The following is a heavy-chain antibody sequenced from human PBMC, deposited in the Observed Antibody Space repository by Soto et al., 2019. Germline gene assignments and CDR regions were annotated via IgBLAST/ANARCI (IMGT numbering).Heavy chain of an antibody. D-gene: IGHD3-3*02. V-gene: IGHV3-23*01. CDR3: AKSYGDTWKHYYFDY. J-gene: IGHJ4*02. CDR2: NSGSGGST. Sequence: EVQLLESGGGLVQPGGSLRLSCAASRFTFSGYSMSWVRQAPGKGLEWVSGNSGSGGSTYYADSVKGRFTISRDNSESTLFLQMNSLRAEDTALYYCAKSYGDTWKHYYFDYWGQGTLVTVSS. CDR1: RFTFSGYS.